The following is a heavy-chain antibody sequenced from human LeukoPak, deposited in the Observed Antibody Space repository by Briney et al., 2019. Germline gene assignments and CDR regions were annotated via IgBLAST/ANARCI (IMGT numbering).Heavy chain of an antibody. Sequence: SETLSLTCTVSGGSISNYYWSWIRQPPGKGLEWIGYIYYSGTTNYNPSLKSRVTISVDTSKNHLSLKLNSVTAADTAVYYCASHGRYSSGWYAQFDYWGQGTLVTVSS. J-gene: IGHJ4*02. D-gene: IGHD6-19*01. CDR2: IYYSGTT. CDR1: GGSISNYY. V-gene: IGHV4-59*08. CDR3: ASHGRYSSGWYAQFDY.